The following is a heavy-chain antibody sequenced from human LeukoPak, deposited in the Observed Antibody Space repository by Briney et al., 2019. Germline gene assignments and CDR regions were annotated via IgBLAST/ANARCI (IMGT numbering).Heavy chain of an antibody. Sequence: ASVKVSCKASGYTFTSYGISWVRQAPGQGLEWTGWISAYNGNTNYAQKLQGRVTMTTDTSTSTAYMELRSLRSDDTAVYYCARDRGSSSWFYYYYYMDVWGKGTTVTVSS. V-gene: IGHV1-18*01. D-gene: IGHD6-13*01. CDR3: ARDRGSSSWFYYYYYMDV. CDR2: ISAYNGNT. CDR1: GYTFTSYG. J-gene: IGHJ6*03.